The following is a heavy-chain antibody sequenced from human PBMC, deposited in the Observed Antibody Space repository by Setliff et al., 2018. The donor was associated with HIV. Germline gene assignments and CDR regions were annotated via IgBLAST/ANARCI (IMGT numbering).Heavy chain of an antibody. J-gene: IGHJ4*02. CDR3: ARGPFVLRFLERLVYFDY. Sequence: KTAETLSLTCSVSGGSISSSGYYWSWIRQHPGKGLDWIGRVYYSGSTDYNPSLQSRATLSIDTSKNQFSLKLTSVIAADTAIYYCARGPFVLRFLERLVYFDYWGQGELVTVSS. CDR2: VYYSGST. V-gene: IGHV4-31*02. CDR1: GGSISSSGYY. D-gene: IGHD3-3*01.